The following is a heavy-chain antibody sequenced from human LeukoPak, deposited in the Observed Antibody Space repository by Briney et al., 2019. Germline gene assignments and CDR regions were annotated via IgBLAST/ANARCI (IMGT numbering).Heavy chain of an antibody. D-gene: IGHD6-19*01. CDR3: ARIRDDSGWLVDY. Sequence: GGSLRLSCAASGFTLSSYNMHWVRQGTGKGLEWVSAIGLAGDTYYVDSVKSRFTISRENAKNSLFLQMNSLRAGDTAVYYCARIRDDSGWLVDYWGQGVLVTVSS. V-gene: IGHV3-13*01. J-gene: IGHJ4*02. CDR1: GFTLSSYN. CDR2: IGLAGDT.